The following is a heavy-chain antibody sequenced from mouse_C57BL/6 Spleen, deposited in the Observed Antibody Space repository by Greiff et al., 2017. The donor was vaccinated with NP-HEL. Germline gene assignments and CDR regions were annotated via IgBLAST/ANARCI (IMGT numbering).Heavy chain of an antibody. CDR1: GFTFSDYG. J-gene: IGHJ1*03. CDR3: GRKCCRSSYGYWYVDG. Sequence: EVQGVESGGGLVKPGGSLKLSCAASGFTFSDYGMHWVRQAPEKGLEWVAYISSGSSTIYYADTVEGRITISRDNAQNTLFLQMTSLRSEDTAMYCCGRKCCRSSYGYWYVDGWGTGTTVTVSS. V-gene: IGHV5-17*01. D-gene: IGHD1-1*01. CDR2: ISSGSSTI.